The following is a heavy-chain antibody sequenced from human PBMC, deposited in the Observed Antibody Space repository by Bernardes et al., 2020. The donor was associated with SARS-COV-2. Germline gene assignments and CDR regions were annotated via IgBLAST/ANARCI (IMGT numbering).Heavy chain of an antibody. Sequence: GGSLRLSCAASGFTLSGSALHWVRQASGQGLEWVGRIRGKANSDATAYGASVKGRFSISRDDSDNTAYLHMNSLKAEDTAVYFCTNGLDNWGQGTTVTVSS. J-gene: IGHJ6*02. CDR3: TNGLDN. CDR2: IRGKANSDAT. D-gene: IGHD3-9*01. V-gene: IGHV3-73*01. CDR1: GFTLSGSA.